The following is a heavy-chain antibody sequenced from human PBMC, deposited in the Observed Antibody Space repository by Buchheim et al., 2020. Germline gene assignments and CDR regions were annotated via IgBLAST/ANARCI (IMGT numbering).Heavy chain of an antibody. D-gene: IGHD4-11*01. J-gene: IGHJ6*02. CDR1: GFTFSNYA. V-gene: IGHV3-30*18. CDR3: AKATTHEYYYHYYGMDV. Sequence: QVQLVESGGGVVQPGRSLRLSCAASGFTFSNYAMHWVRRAPGKGLEGVAFISYDGSNKEYADSVKGRFTISRDNSKNTLYLQMNSLRAEDTAVYYCAKATTHEYYYHYYGMDVWGQGTT. CDR2: ISYDGSNK.